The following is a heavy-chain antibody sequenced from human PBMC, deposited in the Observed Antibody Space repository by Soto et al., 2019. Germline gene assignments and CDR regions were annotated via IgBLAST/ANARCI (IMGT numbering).Heavy chain of an antibody. J-gene: IGHJ4*02. CDR1: GFRLSDYY. D-gene: IGHD2-15*01. Sequence: QVQLVESGGDLVKAGGSLRLSCVASGFRLSDYYMTWIRQAPGKGLEWLSKISNTGSTIYYADSVKGRFTISRDNAENSLDLQRNSLRVEDTAVYYCARPLRYCSGGSCPQGYWGQGTLVTVSS. CDR2: ISNTGSTI. V-gene: IGHV3-11*01. CDR3: ARPLRYCSGGSCPQGY.